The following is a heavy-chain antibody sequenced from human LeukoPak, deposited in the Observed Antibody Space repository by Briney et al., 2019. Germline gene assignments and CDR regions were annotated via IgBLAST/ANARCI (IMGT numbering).Heavy chain of an antibody. CDR3: ARVGSAAATADY. D-gene: IGHD6-25*01. J-gene: IGHJ4*02. Sequence: ASVKVSCKASGYTFTDYYIHRVRQAPGQGPEWMGIINPRGGSTDYAQKFQGRITMTSDTSTSTVYMELNSLRSDDTAVYFCARVGSAAATADYWGQGTLVTVSS. V-gene: IGHV1-46*01. CDR1: GYTFTDYY. CDR2: INPRGGST.